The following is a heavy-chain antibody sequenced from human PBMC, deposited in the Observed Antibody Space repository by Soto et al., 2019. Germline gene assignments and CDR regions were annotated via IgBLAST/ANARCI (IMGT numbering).Heavy chain of an antibody. CDR1: GGTFSSYA. Sequence: SVKVSCKASGGTFSSYAISWVRQAPGQGLEWMGGIIPIFGTANYAQKFQGRVTITADESTSTAYMELSSLRSEDTAVYYCATVRYYDILTGYRRNWFDPWGQGTLVTRLL. CDR2: IIPIFGTA. V-gene: IGHV1-69*13. D-gene: IGHD3-9*01. CDR3: ATVRYYDILTGYRRNWFDP. J-gene: IGHJ5*02.